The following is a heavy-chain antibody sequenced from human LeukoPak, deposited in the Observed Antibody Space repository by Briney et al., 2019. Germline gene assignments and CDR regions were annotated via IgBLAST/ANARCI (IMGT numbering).Heavy chain of an antibody. CDR2: ISYDGSNK. D-gene: IGHD3-22*01. CDR1: GSTFSSYA. V-gene: IGHV3-30-3*01. J-gene: IGHJ4*02. CDR3: ARARYYYDSSGYYFDY. Sequence: GGSLRLSCAASGSTFSSYAMHWVRQAPGKGLEWVAVISYDGSNKYYADSVKGRFTISRDNSKNTLYLQMNSLRAEDTAVYYCARARYYYDSSGYYFDYWGQGTLVTVSS.